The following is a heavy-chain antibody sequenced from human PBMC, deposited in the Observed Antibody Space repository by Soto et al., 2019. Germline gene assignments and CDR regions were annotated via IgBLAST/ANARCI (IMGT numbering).Heavy chain of an antibody. CDR3: ARHSGYDLVFDY. CDR2: IIPILGIA. J-gene: IGHJ4*02. Sequence: VASVKVSCKASGGTFSSYTISWVRQAPGQGLEWMGRIIPILGIANYAQRFQGRVTITADKSTSTAYMELSSLRSEDTAVYYCARHSGYDLVFDYWGQGTLVTVSS. V-gene: IGHV1-69*02. D-gene: IGHD5-12*01. CDR1: GGTFSSYT.